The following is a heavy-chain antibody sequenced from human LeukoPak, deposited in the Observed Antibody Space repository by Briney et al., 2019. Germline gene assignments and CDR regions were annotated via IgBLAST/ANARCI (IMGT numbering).Heavy chain of an antibody. V-gene: IGHV1-69*02. D-gene: IGHD1-1*01. CDR1: GGTFTSYT. CDR3: ARGMPPSTSKVPLSY. CDR2: IIPILGIA. Sequence: SVKVSCKASGGTFTSYTISWVRQAQGQGLEWRGRIIPILGIANYAQKFHGRVTITADKSTSTAYMELSSLRSEDTAVYYCARGMPPSTSKVPLSYWGQGTLVTVSS. J-gene: IGHJ4*02.